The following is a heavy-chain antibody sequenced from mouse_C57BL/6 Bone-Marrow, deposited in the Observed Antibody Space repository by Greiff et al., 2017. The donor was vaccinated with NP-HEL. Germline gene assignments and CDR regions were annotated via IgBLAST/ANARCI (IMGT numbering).Heavy chain of an antibody. Sequence: QVQLQQSGAELAKPGASVKLSCKASGYTFTSYWMHWVKQRPGQGLEWIGYINPSSGYTKYNQKFKDKATLTVDKSSSTAYMQLSSLTYEDSAVYYCARSDDWGQGTTLTVSS. CDR3: ARSDD. CDR2: INPSSGYT. CDR1: GYTFTSYW. V-gene: IGHV1-7*01. J-gene: IGHJ2*01.